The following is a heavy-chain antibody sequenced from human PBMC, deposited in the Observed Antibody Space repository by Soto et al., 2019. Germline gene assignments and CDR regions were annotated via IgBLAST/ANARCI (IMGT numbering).Heavy chain of an antibody. CDR1: GFTFSSYA. D-gene: IGHD3-16*01. V-gene: IGHV3-23*01. CDR3: AKSRGGLGYFDY. J-gene: IGHJ4*02. CDR2: ISGSGGST. Sequence: GGSLRLSXAASGFTFSSYAMSWVRQAPGKGLEWVSAISGSGGSTYYADSVKGRFTISRDNSKNTLYLQMNSLRAEDTAVYYCAKSRGGLGYFDYWGQGTLVTVSS.